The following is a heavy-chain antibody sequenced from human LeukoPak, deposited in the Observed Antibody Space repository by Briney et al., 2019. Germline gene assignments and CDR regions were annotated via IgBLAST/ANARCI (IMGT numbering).Heavy chain of an antibody. CDR3: AREGRGSTQGY. J-gene: IGHJ4*02. V-gene: IGHV4-59*10. D-gene: IGHD1-26*01. CDR2: ISSSGST. CDR1: GGSFSGYY. Sequence: SETLSLTCAVYGGSFSGYYWSWIRQPPGKGLEWIGRISSSGSTDYNPSLKSRVTMTVDRSKNQFSLKLSSVTAADTAVYYCAREGRGSTQGYWGQGTLVTVSS.